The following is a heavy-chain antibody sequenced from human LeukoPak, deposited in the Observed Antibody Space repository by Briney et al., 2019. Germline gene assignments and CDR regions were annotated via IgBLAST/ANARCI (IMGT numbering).Heavy chain of an antibody. CDR2: VTVGGGT. Sequence: PGGSLRLSCSASGFTLSSHAMSWVRQAPGKGLEWVSGVTVGGGTYYADSVKGRFTISRDNSKNTLYLQMNSLRAEDTAVYYCARRSVSGYDLFHFDYWGQGTLVTVSS. J-gene: IGHJ4*02. CDR3: ARRSVSGYDLFHFDY. D-gene: IGHD5-12*01. V-gene: IGHV3-23*01. CDR1: GFTLSSHA.